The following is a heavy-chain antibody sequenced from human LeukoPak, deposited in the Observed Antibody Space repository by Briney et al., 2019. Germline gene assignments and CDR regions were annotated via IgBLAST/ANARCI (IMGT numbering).Heavy chain of an antibody. CDR2: IYYSGST. D-gene: IGHD3-10*01. CDR1: GGSISSGSYY. V-gene: IGHV4-61*01. CDR3: VRGGYYGSGNDFRFDP. J-gene: IGHJ5*02. Sequence: SETLSLTCTVSGGSISSGSYYWSWIRQPPGKGLEWIGYIYYSGSTNYKPSLKSRVTISVDTSKNQFSLKLSSVTAADTAVYYCVRGGYYGSGNDFRFDPWGQGTLVTVSS.